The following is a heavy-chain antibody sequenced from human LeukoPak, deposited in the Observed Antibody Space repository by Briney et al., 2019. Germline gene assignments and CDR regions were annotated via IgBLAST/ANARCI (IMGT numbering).Heavy chain of an antibody. J-gene: IGHJ3*02. CDR1: GGSISSYY. CDR3: ARRYCSSTSCYFAFDI. CDR2: IYTSGST. V-gene: IGHV4-4*09. Sequence: SETLSLTCTVSGGSISSYYWSWIRQPPGKGLEWIGYIYTSGSTNYNPSLKSRVTISVDTSKNQFSLKLSSVTAADTAVYYCARRYCSSTSCYFAFDIWGQGTMVTVSS. D-gene: IGHD2-2*01.